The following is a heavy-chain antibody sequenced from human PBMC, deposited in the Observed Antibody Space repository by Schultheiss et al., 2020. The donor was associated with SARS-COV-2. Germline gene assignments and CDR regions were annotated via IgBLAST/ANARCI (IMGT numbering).Heavy chain of an antibody. CDR3: ASLNVDTAMVQDY. D-gene: IGHD5-18*01. V-gene: IGHV3-33*05. CDR1: GFTFSSYG. CDR2: ISYDGSNK. J-gene: IGHJ4*02. Sequence: GGSLRLSCAASGFTFSSYGMHWVRQAPGKGLEWVAVISYDGSNKYYADSVKGRFTISRDNSKNTLYLQMNSLRAEDTAVYYCASLNVDTAMVQDYWGQGTLVTVSS.